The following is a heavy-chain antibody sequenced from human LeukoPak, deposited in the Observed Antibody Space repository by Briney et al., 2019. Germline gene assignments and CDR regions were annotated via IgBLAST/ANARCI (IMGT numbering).Heavy chain of an antibody. V-gene: IGHV3-48*01. D-gene: IGHD6-13*01. Sequence: PGGSLRLSCAASGFTFRSYSMNWVRQAPGKGLEWVSYISSSSSTIYYADSVKGRFTISRDNAKNSLYLQMNSLRAEDTAGYYCARNGIAAADDAFDIWGQGTMVTVSS. J-gene: IGHJ3*02. CDR2: ISSSSSTI. CDR1: GFTFRSYS. CDR3: ARNGIAAADDAFDI.